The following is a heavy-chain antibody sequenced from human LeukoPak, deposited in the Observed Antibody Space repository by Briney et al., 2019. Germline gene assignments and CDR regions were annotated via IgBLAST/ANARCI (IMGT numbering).Heavy chain of an antibody. CDR1: GFTFSSYG. Sequence: GGSLRLSCVVSGFTFSSYGMHWVRQAPGKGLEWVAFIRFDGSDQFYGDSVEGRFTISRDNSKNTLYLQMNSLRAEDTAVYYCAREEWELYYFDCWGQGTLVTVSS. CDR2: IRFDGSDQ. J-gene: IGHJ4*02. D-gene: IGHD1-26*01. CDR3: AREEWELYYFDC. V-gene: IGHV3-30*02.